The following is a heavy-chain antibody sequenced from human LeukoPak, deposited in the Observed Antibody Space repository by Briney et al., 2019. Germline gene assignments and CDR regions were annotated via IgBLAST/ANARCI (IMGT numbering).Heavy chain of an antibody. Sequence: GASVKVSCKASGGTFSSYAISWVRQAPGQGLEWMGGIIPIFGTANYAQKFQGRVTITADESTSTAYMELSSLRSEDTAAYYCARERGYGDLQYFDYWGQGTLVTVSS. CDR2: IIPIFGTA. V-gene: IGHV1-69*01. D-gene: IGHD4-17*01. CDR3: ARERGYGDLQYFDY. CDR1: GGTFSSYA. J-gene: IGHJ4*02.